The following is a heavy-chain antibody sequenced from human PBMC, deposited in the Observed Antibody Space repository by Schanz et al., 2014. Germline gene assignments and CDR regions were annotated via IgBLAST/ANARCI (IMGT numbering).Heavy chain of an antibody. CDR1: GFTFGDYA. CDR3: AKSDAFDI. J-gene: IGHJ3*02. CDR2: IKHDGSVK. Sequence: VHLLESGGGLVEPGGSLRLSCAASGFTFGDYAMTWVRQAPGKGPEWVANIKHDGSVKDYVDSVEGRFTISRDNAKNTLYLQMNRLRAEDTAVYYCAKSDAFDIWGQGTLVTVSS. V-gene: IGHV3-7*02.